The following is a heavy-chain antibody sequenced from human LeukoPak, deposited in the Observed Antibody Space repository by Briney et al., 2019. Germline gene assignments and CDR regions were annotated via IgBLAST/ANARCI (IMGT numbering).Heavy chain of an antibody. CDR1: GGSISSSNW. CDR2: IYHSGST. V-gene: IGHV4-4*02. D-gene: IGHD6-19*01. J-gene: IGHJ2*01. Sequence: SGTLSLTCAVSGGSISSSNWWSWVRQPPGKGLEWIGEIYHSGSTNYNPSLKSRVTISVDKSKNQFSLKLSSVTAADTAVYYCARRGYSSGWWFDLWGRGTLVTVSS. CDR3: ARRGYSSGWWFDL.